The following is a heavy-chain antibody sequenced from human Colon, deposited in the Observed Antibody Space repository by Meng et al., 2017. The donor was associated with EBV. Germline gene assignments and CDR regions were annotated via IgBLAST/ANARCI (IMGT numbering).Heavy chain of an antibody. CDR1: GGSLSGAY. V-gene: IGHV4-34*01. Sequence: QVQLQQWGAGLLKPSETLSLTCAVNGGSLSGAYWNWIRQPPGKGLEWIGEIIHGGSTRYNPSLKSRVTISVDTSSSQFSLTMTSVTAADTAIYYCARGPDYFDSGSYSYFDSWGQGTLVTVAS. CDR3: ARGPDYFDSGSYSYFDS. J-gene: IGHJ4*02. D-gene: IGHD3-22*01. CDR2: IIHGGST.